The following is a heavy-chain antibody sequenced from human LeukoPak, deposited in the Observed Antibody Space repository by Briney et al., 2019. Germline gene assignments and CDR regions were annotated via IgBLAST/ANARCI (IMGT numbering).Heavy chain of an antibody. CDR2: IYYSGST. Sequence: NPSETLSLACTVSGGSISSYYWSWIRQPPGKGLEWIGYIYYSGSTNYNPSLKSRVTISVDTSKNQFSLKLSSVTAADTAVYYCARGAVTTERGFDYWGQGTLVTVSS. CDR1: GGSISSYY. CDR3: ARGAVTTERGFDY. D-gene: IGHD4-17*01. V-gene: IGHV4-59*01. J-gene: IGHJ4*02.